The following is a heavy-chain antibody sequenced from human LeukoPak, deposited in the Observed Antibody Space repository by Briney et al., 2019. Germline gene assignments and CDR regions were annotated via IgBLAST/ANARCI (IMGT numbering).Heavy chain of an antibody. D-gene: IGHD6-13*01. Sequence: SETLSLTCTVSGGSISSYYWSWIRQPAGKGLEWIGRIYTSGSTNYNPSLKSRATMSVDTSKNQFSLKLSSVTAADTAVYYCASDIAAAGYDYWGQGTLVTVSS. CDR2: IYTSGST. CDR3: ASDIAAAGYDY. CDR1: GGSISSYY. J-gene: IGHJ4*02. V-gene: IGHV4-4*07.